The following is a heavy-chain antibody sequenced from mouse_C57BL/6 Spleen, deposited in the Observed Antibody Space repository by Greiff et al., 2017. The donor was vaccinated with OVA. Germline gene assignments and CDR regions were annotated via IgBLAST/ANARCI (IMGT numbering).Heavy chain of an antibody. D-gene: IGHD6-1*01. V-gene: IGHV1-74*01. CDR1: GYTFTSYW. CDR2: IHPSDSGP. J-gene: IGHJ3*01. Sequence: QVQLQQPGAELVKPGASVKVSCKASGYTFTSYWMHWVKQRPGQGLEWIGRIHPSDSGPNYNKKFKGKATLTVDKPSSTAYLPISSLTSEDSAVYDCASTVRFAYWGQGTLVTVSA. CDR3: ASTVRFAY.